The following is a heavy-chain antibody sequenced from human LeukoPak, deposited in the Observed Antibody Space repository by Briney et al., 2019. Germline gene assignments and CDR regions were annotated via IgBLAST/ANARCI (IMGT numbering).Heavy chain of an antibody. V-gene: IGHV3-7*01. CDR1: GFTFSGYW. D-gene: IGHD6-13*01. CDR2: IKQDGSAT. Sequence: PGGSLGLSCAASGFTFSGYWMSWVRQAPGKGLEWVANIKQDGSATYYVDSVKGRFTISRDNAKNSLYLQMNSLRAEDTAVYYCARMYSSSWYSWGQGTLVTVSS. CDR3: ARMYSSSWYS. J-gene: IGHJ4*02.